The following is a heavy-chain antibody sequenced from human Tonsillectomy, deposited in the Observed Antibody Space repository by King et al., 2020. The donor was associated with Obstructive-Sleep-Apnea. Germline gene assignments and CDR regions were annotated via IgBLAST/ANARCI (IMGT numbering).Heavy chain of an antibody. CDR2: IYYSGST. J-gene: IGHJ4*02. V-gene: IGHV4-59*08. Sequence: QLQESGPGLGKPSETLSLTFTVSGGSISSYYWSWIRQPPGEGLEWIVYIYYSGSTNCNPSPKSRATISVDTSKNQFSLNLSAVTAADTAVYYCARSYSSAWYGFDYWGQGTLVTVSS. CDR1: GGSISSYY. D-gene: IGHD6-19*01. CDR3: ARSYSSAWYGFDY.